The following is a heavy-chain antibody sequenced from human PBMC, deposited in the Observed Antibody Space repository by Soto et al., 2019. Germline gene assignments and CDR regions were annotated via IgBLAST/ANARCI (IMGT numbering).Heavy chain of an antibody. J-gene: IGHJ4*02. D-gene: IGHD6-19*01. CDR3: AHLVPGPLSFAY. CDR2: IYWDNDR. CDR1: GFSFNTRGVG. Sequence: QITLKESGPSLIKPTQTLALTCTFSGFSFNTRGVGVAWIRQPPGKTLEWLAVIYWDNDRRYRPSLTDRLSITKDMSTKQVVLTMTNVDHVDTGTYYCAHLVPGPLSFAYWGQGALVTVSS. V-gene: IGHV2-5*02.